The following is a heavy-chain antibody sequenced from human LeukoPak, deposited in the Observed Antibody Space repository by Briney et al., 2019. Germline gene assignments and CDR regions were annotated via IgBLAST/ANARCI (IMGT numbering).Heavy chain of an antibody. V-gene: IGHV4-59*01. CDR3: ASDYDFWSGYYGMDV. D-gene: IGHD3-3*01. CDR1: GGSISSYY. J-gene: IGHJ6*02. CDR2: IYYSGST. Sequence: PSETLSLTCTVSGGSISSYYWSWIRQPPGKGLEWIGYIYYSGSTNYNPSLKSRVTISVDTSKNQFSLKLSSVTAADTAVYYCASDYDFWSGYYGMDVWGQGTTVTVSS.